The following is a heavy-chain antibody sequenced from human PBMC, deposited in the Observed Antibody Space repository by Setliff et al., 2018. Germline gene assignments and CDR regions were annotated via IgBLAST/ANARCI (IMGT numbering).Heavy chain of an antibody. D-gene: IGHD3-10*01. CDR2: IDTSGNT. CDR1: GGSINNYY. CDR3: ARSLSSGSYWNSRPFYSDY. V-gene: IGHV4-4*08. Sequence: SETLSLTCTVSGGSINNYYWSWIRQSPGKGLEWIGYIDTSGNTKYNPSLKSRVTISGDTSKDQLSLELTSVTAADTAVYYCARSLSSGSYWNSRPFYSDYWGQGTLVTVSS. J-gene: IGHJ4*02.